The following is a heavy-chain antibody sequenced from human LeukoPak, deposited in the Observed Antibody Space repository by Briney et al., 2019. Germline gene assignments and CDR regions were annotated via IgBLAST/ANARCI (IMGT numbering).Heavy chain of an antibody. J-gene: IGHJ4*02. CDR3: ARDLYCSSTSCSSYNFDY. D-gene: IGHD2-2*01. CDR1: GFTFSSYS. CDR2: ISYDGSNK. V-gene: IGHV3-30*03. Sequence: GGSLRLSCAASGFTFSSYSMNWVRQAPGKGLEWVAVISYDGSNKYYADSVKGRFTISRDNSKNTLYLQMNSLRAEDTAVYYCARDLYCSSTSCSSYNFDYWGQGTLVTVSS.